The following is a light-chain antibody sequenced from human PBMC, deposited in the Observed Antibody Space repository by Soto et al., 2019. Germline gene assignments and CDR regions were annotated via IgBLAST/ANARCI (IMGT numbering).Light chain of an antibody. V-gene: IGKV3-20*01. J-gene: IGKJ1*01. CDR2: GAS. CDR1: QSVSSSY. CDR3: QQYNSYS. Sequence: ASQSVSSSYLAWYQQKPGQAPRLLIYGASSRATGIPDRFSGSGSGTDFTLTISSLQPDDFATYYCQQYNSYSFGQGTKVDIK.